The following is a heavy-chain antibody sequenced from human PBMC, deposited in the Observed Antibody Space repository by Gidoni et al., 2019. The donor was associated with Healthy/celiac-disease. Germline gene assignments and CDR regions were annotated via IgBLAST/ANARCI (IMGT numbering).Heavy chain of an antibody. CDR2: ISGSGGST. V-gene: IGHV3-23*01. D-gene: IGHD3-10*01. CDR1: GFPFRSYA. J-gene: IGHJ4*02. Sequence: EVQLLESGGGLVQPGGSLRLSWAASGFPFRSYAMSWVRHAPGKGLEWVAAISGSGGSTYYADSVKGRFTISRDNSKNTLYLQMNSLRAEDTAVYYCAKEGALLRPFDYWGQGTLVTVSS. CDR3: AKEGALLRPFDY.